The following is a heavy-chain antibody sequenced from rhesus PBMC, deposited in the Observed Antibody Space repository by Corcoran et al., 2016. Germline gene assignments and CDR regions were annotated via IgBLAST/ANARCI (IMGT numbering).Heavy chain of an antibody. CDR1: GGSISGGYD. CDR2: IYVSSGST. Sequence: QVQLQESGPGLVKPSETLSLTCAVSGGSISGGYDWYGICQPPGTGLEWIGYIYVSSGSTNYNPSLKNRVTISKDTSKNQFSLKLTSVTAADTAVYYCARQFYSSGWYAFDYWGQGVLVTVSS. V-gene: IGHV4-76*01. J-gene: IGHJ4*01. D-gene: IGHD6-31*01. CDR3: ARQFYSSGWYAFDY.